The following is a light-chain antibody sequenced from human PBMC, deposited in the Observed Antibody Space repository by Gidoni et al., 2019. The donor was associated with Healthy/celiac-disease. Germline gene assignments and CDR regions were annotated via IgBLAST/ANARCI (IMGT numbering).Light chain of an antibody. J-gene: IGKJ5*01. V-gene: IGKV4-1*01. CDR1: QSMLYSSNNKNY. Sequence: DIVMTQSPDSLSVSLCERATINCKSSQSMLYSSNNKNYLAWYQQKPGQTPKLLIYWASTREAGVPDRFSGSGSGTDFTLTISSLQAEDVAVYYCQKYYGTPITFGQGTRLEIK. CDR2: WAS. CDR3: QKYYGTPIT.